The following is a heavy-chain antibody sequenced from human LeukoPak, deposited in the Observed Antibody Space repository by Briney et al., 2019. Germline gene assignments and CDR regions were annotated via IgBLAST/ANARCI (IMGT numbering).Heavy chain of an antibody. J-gene: IGHJ4*02. CDR2: IYYSGST. CDR1: GGSISSYY. D-gene: IGHD3-16*01. V-gene: IGHV4-59*01. Sequence: SETLSLTCAVYGGSISSYYWSWIRQPPGKGLEWIGYIYYSGSTNYNPSLKSRVTISVDTSKNQFSLKLSSVTAADTAVYYCARSLGPPSSTFDYWGQGTLVTVSS. CDR3: ARSLGPPSSTFDY.